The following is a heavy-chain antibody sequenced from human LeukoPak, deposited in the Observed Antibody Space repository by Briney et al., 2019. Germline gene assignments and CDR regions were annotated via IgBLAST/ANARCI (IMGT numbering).Heavy chain of an antibody. CDR3: ARKIGGVIVYYFDY. D-gene: IGHD3-16*02. Sequence: ASVKVSCKASGYTFTSYDINWVRQATGQGLGWMGWMNPNSGNTGYAQKFQGRVTMTRNTSISTAYMELSSLRSEDTAVYYCARKIGGVIVYYFDYWGQGTLVTVSS. CDR2: MNPNSGNT. V-gene: IGHV1-8*01. CDR1: GYTFTSYD. J-gene: IGHJ4*02.